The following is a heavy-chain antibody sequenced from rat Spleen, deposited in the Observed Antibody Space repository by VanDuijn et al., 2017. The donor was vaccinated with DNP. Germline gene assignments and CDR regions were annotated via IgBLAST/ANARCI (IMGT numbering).Heavy chain of an antibody. D-gene: IGHD5-1*01. CDR1: GFTFSDYA. CDR2: ISYDGSRT. V-gene: IGHV5-17*01. J-gene: IGHJ1*01. Sequence: EVQLVESGGGLVQPGRSLKLSCAASGFTFSDYAMAWVRQAPKKGLEWVATISYDGSRTYYRDSVKGRFTISRNVAKSTLYLQMNSLRSEDTATYFCARGSGTYYWYFDFWGPGTMVTVSS. CDR3: ARGSGTYYWYFDF.